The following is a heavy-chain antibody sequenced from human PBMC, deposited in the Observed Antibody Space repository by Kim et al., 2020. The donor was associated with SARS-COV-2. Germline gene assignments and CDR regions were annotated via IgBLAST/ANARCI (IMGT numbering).Heavy chain of an antibody. CDR1: GYTFTSYG. D-gene: IGHD3-22*01. Sequence: ASVKVSCKASGYTFTSYGISWVRQAPGQGLEWMGWISAYNGNTNYAQKLQGRVTMTTDTSTSTAYMELRSLRSDDTAVYYCARERVYYDSSGYYRLFDYWGQGTLVTVSS. CDR3: ARERVYYDSSGYYRLFDY. CDR2: ISAYNGNT. V-gene: IGHV1-18*01. J-gene: IGHJ4*02.